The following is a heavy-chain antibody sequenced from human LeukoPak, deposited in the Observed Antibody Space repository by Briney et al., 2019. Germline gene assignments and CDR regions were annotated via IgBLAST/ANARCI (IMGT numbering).Heavy chain of an antibody. J-gene: IGHJ4*02. V-gene: IGHV1-2*07. D-gene: IGHD3-10*01. CDR3: ARDGDYGTGSYYRGFFDY. CDR1: GYTFTGYS. Sequence: ASVKVSCKASGYTFTGYSLHWVRQAPGQGLEWMGWIHPRSGETNYAYKFRGRVTMTRDTSISTTYMDLGSLGSDDTAVYYCARDGDYGTGSYYRGFFDYWGQGTLVTVSS. CDR2: IHPRSGET.